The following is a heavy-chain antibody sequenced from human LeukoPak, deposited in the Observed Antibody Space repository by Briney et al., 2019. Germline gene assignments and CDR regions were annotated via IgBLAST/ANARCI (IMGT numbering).Heavy chain of an antibody. CDR2: IRSKANSYAT. D-gene: IGHD5-18*01. Sequence: GVSLRLSCAASGLTFSGSAMHWVRQASGRALEWVGRIRSKANSYATAYAASVKGRFTISRDESKNTAYLQMNSLKTEDTAVYYCARDYQGGYGDKTVDYWGQGTLVTVSS. J-gene: IGHJ4*02. CDR3: ARDYQGGYGDKTVDY. CDR1: GLTFSGSA. V-gene: IGHV3-73*01.